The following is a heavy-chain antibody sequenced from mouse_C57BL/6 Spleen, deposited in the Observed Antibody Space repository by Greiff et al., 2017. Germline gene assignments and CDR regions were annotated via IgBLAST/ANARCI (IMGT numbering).Heavy chain of an antibody. CDR3: ARNYYYGSSYPYYAMDY. J-gene: IGHJ4*01. V-gene: IGHV2-9-1*01. CDR2: IWTGGGT. Sequence: VMLVESGPGLVAPSQSLSITCTVSGFSLTGYAISWVRQPPGKGLEWLGVIWTGGGTNYNSALKSRLSISKDNSKSQVFLKMNSLQTDDTARYYCARNYYYGSSYPYYAMDYWGQGTSVTVSS. D-gene: IGHD1-1*01. CDR1: GFSLTGYA.